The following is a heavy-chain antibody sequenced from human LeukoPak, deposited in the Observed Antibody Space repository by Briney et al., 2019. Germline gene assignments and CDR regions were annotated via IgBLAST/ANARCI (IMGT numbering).Heavy chain of an antibody. CDR1: GYSFMDYW. CDR3: ARSRVPNWKFDY. J-gene: IGHJ4*02. Sequence: GESLKISCKGSGYSFMDYWIGWVRQMPGKGPEWMGWINPNSGGTNYAQKFQGRVTMTRDTSISTAYMELSRLRSDDTAVYYCARSRVPNWKFDYWGQGTLVTVSS. D-gene: IGHD1-1*01. V-gene: IGHV1-2*02. CDR2: INPNSGGT.